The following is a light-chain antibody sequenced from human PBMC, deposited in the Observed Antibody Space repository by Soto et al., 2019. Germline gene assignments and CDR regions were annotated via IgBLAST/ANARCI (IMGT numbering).Light chain of an antibody. CDR3: SSFTSSNTWV. CDR1: SSDVGGHNY. J-gene: IGLJ3*02. V-gene: IGLV2-14*01. Sequence: QSVLTQPASVSGSPGQSITISCTGTSSDVGGHNYDSWYQQQHAGKAPKLMIYEVSNRPSGVSNRFSGSKSANTASLTISGLQAEDEADYYCSSFTSSNTWVFGGGTKLTVL. CDR2: EVS.